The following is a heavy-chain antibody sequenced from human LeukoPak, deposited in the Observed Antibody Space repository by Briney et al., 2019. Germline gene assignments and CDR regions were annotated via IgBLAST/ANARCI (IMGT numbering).Heavy chain of an antibody. CDR2: ISYDGSNK. J-gene: IGHJ4*02. Sequence: GRSLRLSCAASGFTFSSYAMHWVRQAPGKGLEWVAVISYDGSNKYYADSVKGRFTISRDKSKNTLYLQMNSLRAEDTAVYYCARDDYYDSSGYSSLDYWGQGTLVTVSS. CDR1: GFTFSSYA. V-gene: IGHV3-30*04. D-gene: IGHD3-22*01. CDR3: ARDDYYDSSGYSSLDY.